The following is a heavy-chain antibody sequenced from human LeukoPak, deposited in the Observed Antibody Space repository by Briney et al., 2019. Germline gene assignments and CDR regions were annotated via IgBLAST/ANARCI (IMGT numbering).Heavy chain of an antibody. CDR3: ARDPNRSYPSGFDI. J-gene: IGHJ3*02. CDR1: GFTFSSYW. CDR2: IKQDGSEK. V-gene: IGHV3-7*01. Sequence: GGSLRLSCAASGFTFSSYWMSWVRQAPGKGLEWVANIKQDGSEKYYVDSVKGRFTISRDNAKNSLYLQMNSLRAEDTAVYYCARDPNRSYPSGFDIWGQGTMVTVSS. D-gene: IGHD1-26*01.